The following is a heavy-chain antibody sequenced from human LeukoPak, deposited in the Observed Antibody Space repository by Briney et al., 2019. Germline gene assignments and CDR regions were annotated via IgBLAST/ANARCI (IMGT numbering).Heavy chain of an antibody. V-gene: IGHV3-23*01. CDR3: VREAGYCAPVCVKTNWFDP. D-gene: IGHD2-15*01. Sequence: GGSLRLSCAASGFPFSSHAMSWVRQPPGKGLEWVAAISNGKTYYADSARGRFAISRDDSTNTVYLHMNSLRDEDTALYHCVREAGYCAPVCVKTNWFDPWGQGTLVTVSS. J-gene: IGHJ5*02. CDR2: ISNGKT. CDR1: GFPFSSHA.